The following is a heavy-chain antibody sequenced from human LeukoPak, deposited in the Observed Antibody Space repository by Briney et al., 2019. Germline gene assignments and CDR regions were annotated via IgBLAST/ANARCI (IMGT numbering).Heavy chain of an antibody. Sequence: GRSLRLSCAASGFTFSNYGMHWVRQAPGKGVEWVAVISYDGSNKYYADSVKGRFTISRDNSKNTLYLQMNSLRAEDTAVYYCAKDSSLAAADYWGQGTLVTVSS. CDR1: GFTFSNYG. V-gene: IGHV3-30*18. CDR3: AKDSSLAAADY. J-gene: IGHJ4*02. CDR2: ISYDGSNK. D-gene: IGHD6-13*01.